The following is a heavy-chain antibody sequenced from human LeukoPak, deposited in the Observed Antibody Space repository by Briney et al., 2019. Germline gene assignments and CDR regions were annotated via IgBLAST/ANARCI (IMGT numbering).Heavy chain of an antibody. CDR2: INHSGST. V-gene: IGHV4-34*01. CDR1: GGSFSGYY. CDR3: ARGRIPMVRGVTYYFDY. Sequence: SETLSLTCAVYGGSFSGYYWSWIRQPPGKGLEWIGEINHSGSTYYNPSLKSRVTISVDTSKNQFSLKLSSVTAADTAVYYCARGRIPMVRGVTYYFDYWGQGTLVTVSS. J-gene: IGHJ4*02. D-gene: IGHD3-10*01.